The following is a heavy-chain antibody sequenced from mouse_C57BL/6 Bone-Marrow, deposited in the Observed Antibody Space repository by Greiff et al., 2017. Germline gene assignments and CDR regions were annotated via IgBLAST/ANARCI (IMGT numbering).Heavy chain of an antibody. Sequence: EVKLQESGAELVRPGASVKLSCTASGFNIKDDYMHWVKQRPEQGLEWIGWIDPENGDTEYASKFQGKATITADTSSNTAYLQLSSLTSEDTAVFYCTHHYAMDYWGQGTSVAVAS. CDR2: IDPENGDT. V-gene: IGHV14-4*01. CDR3: THHYAMDY. CDR1: GFNIKDDY. J-gene: IGHJ4*01.